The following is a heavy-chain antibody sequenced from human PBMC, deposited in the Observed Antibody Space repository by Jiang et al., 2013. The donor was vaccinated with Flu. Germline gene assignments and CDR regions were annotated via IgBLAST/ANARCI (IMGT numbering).Heavy chain of an antibody. Sequence: FSSYAISWVRQAPGQGLEWMGGIIPXFGTANYAQKFQGRVTITADESTSTAYMELSSLRSEDTAVYYCATGIGLGGYFDYWGQGTLVTVSS. J-gene: IGHJ4*02. D-gene: IGHD1-14*01. CDR3: ATGIGLGGYFDY. CDR2: IIPXFGTA. CDR1: FSSYA. V-gene: IGHV1-69*01.